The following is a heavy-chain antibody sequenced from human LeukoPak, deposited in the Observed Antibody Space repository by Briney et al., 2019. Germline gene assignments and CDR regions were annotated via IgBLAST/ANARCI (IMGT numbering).Heavy chain of an antibody. V-gene: IGHV3-30*18. CDR3: AKSTIFGMAFDY. CDR1: GLSLTNSG. D-gene: IGHD3-3*01. J-gene: IGHJ4*02. CDR2: LSHDAKNE. Sequence: GGSLRLSCAASGLSLTNSGMHWIRQSAAKGLEWLALLSHDAKNEYYSDSVKGRLTVSRDISKNTLYLQMNSLRPEDTALYFCAKSTIFGMAFDYWGQGILVTVSS.